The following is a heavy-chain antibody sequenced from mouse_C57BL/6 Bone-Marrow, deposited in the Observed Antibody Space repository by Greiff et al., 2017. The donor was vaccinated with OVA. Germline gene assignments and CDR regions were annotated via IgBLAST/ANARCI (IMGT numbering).Heavy chain of an antibody. CDR1: GFTFTDYY. CDR2: IRNKANGYTT. J-gene: IGHJ4*01. Sequence: EVQRVESGGGLVQPGGSLSLSCAASGFTFTDYYMSWVRRPPGKALEWLGFIRNKANGYTTEYSASVKDRFTISRANSHIILYLQMHALIAEDSATYYCARYSDLYYYAMYYWGQGTSVTVSS. D-gene: IGHD6-1*01. CDR3: ARYSDLYYYAMYY. V-gene: IGHV7-3*01.